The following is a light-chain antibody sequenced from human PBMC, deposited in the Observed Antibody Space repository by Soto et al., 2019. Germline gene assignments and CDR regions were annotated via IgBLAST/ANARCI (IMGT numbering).Light chain of an antibody. Sequence: QSALTQPASVSGSHGPSITISCTGTSSDVGGYNYVSWYQQHPGKAPKLMIYDVSNRPSGVSNRFSGSKSGNTASLTISGLQAEDEADYYCSSYTSSSTLGVFGGGTQLTVL. J-gene: IGLJ2*01. CDR3: SSYTSSSTLGV. CDR2: DVS. V-gene: IGLV2-14*01. CDR1: SSDVGGYNY.